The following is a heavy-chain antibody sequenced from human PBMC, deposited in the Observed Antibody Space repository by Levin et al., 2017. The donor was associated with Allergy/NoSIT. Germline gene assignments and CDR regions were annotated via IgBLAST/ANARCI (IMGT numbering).Heavy chain of an antibody. CDR2: ISSSGSTI. V-gene: IGHV3-48*03. Sequence: PGGSLRLSCAASGFTFSSFEMNWVRQAPGKGLEWVSYISSSGSTIYYADSVKGRFTISRDNAQNSLFLQMNSLRAEDTAVYYCARGRSRSLDYWGQGTLVTVSS. J-gene: IGHJ4*02. CDR1: GFTFSSFE. CDR3: ARGRSRSLDY. D-gene: IGHD6-13*01.